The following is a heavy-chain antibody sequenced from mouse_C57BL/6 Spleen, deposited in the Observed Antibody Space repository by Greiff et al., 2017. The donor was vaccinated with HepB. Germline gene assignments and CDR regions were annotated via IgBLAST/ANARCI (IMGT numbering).Heavy chain of an antibody. D-gene: IGHD1-1*01. CDR2: ISSGSSTI. CDR1: GFTFSDYG. CDR3: ARRYYGYFDY. Sequence: EVQLVESGGGLVKPGGSLKLSCAASGFTFSDYGMHWVRQAPEKGLEWVAYISSGSSTIYYADTVKGRITISRDNAKNTLFLQMTSLRSEDTAMYYCARRYYGYFDYWGQGTTLTVSS. V-gene: IGHV5-17*01. J-gene: IGHJ2*01.